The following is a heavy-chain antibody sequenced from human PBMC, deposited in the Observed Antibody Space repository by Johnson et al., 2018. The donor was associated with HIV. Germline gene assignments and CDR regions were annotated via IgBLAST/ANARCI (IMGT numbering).Heavy chain of an antibody. J-gene: IGHJ3*02. CDR3: AKSNHQLPFDI. V-gene: IGHV3-23*04. CDR2: ITGSGGST. D-gene: IGHD2-2*01. Sequence: VQVVESGGGLIQRGASLRLSCAASGFSFGDYPMNWVRQAPGKGLEWISGITGSGGSTYYADSVKGQFTISRDNSKNTLFLQMNNLRGEDTAVYYCAKSNHQLPFDIWGQGTMVTVSS. CDR1: GFSFGDYP.